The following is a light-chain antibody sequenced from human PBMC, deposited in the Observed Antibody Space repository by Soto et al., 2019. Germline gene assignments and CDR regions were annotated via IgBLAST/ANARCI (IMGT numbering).Light chain of an antibody. CDR3: QQYGSSLT. CDR1: QSVGSY. CDR2: GAT. Sequence: EIVLTQSPATLSLSPGQRAALSCRASQSVGSYLAWYQQKPGQAPRLLIFGATTRATGIPDRFSGSGSGTDFTLSISTLEPEDSAVYYCQQYGSSLTFGGGTKVEIK. J-gene: IGKJ4*01. V-gene: IGKV3-20*01.